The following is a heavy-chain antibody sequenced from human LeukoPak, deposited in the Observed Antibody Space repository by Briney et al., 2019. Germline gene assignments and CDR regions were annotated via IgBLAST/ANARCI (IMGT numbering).Heavy chain of an antibody. CDR3: ARDLNY. J-gene: IGHJ4*02. V-gene: IGHV3-53*01. CDR2: IDTGVNT. Sequence: GGSLRLSCAASGFTVINYYMSWVRQAPGKGLDWVSIIDTGVNTHYTDSVKGRFTVSRDSSKNTLYLQMSGLRAEDTAMYYCARDLNYWGQGTLVTVSS. CDR1: GFTVINYY.